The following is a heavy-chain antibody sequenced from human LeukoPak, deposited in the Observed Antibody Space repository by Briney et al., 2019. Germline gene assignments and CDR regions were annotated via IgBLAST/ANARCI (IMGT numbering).Heavy chain of an antibody. Sequence: GDSLKISCRGSGYNFATYWIGWVRQMPGKGLEWMGITYPDDSETRYSASFRGQVTMTADKSNSIAYLQWSSLKASDTAIYFCARFLGPSGGLDYWGQGTLVTVSS. CDR2: TYPDDSET. J-gene: IGHJ4*02. D-gene: IGHD3/OR15-3a*01. CDR3: ARFLGPSGGLDY. CDR1: GYNFATYW. V-gene: IGHV5-51*01.